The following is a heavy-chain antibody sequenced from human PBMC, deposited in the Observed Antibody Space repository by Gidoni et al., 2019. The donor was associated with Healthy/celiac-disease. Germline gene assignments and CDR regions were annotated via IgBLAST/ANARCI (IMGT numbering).Heavy chain of an antibody. CDR3: ARDIRIAAAGTEWFDP. Sequence: QVQLVQSGAEVKKPGASVNVSCKASGYTFTRYYMHWVRQAPGHGLEWMGWINPNSGSTNYAQKFQGRVTMTRDTSNSTAYMELSRLRSDDTAVYYCARDIRIAAAGTEWFDPWGQGTLVTVSS. CDR2: INPNSGST. J-gene: IGHJ5*02. CDR1: GYTFTRYY. D-gene: IGHD6-13*01. V-gene: IGHV1-2*02.